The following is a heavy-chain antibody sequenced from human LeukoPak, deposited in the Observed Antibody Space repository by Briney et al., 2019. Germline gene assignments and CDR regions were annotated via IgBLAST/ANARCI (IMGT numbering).Heavy chain of an antibody. D-gene: IGHD4-11*01. Sequence: PSETLSLTCAVSGGPISNYNWWSWVRQPPGKGLEWIGEIFYSGSLNYNPSLKSRVTLSLDKSKNQFSLQLSSVTAADTAMYYCAKTHSHFPPYFDYWGQETLVIVSS. V-gene: IGHV4-4*02. J-gene: IGHJ4*02. CDR2: IFYSGSL. CDR1: GGPISNYNW. CDR3: AKTHSHFPPYFDY.